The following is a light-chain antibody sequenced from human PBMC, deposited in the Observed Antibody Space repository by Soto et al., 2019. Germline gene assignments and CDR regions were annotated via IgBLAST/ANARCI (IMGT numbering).Light chain of an antibody. J-gene: IGLJ1*01. Sequence: QSVLTQPASVSGSPGQSITISCTGTSSDVGAYYYVPWYQQHPGKAPKLMIYEVSNRPSGVSNRFSGSKSGNTASLTISGLQAEDEADYYCSSYTSSSTLCVFGTGTKLTVL. CDR3: SSYTSSSTLCV. CDR2: EVS. V-gene: IGLV2-14*01. CDR1: SSDVGAYYY.